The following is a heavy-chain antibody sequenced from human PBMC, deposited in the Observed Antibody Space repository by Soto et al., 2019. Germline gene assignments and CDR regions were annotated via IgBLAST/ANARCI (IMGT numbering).Heavy chain of an antibody. D-gene: IGHD3-10*01. CDR3: VEEGDVVVRRGVIYFDY. CDR2: ISYDGSNK. Sequence: GGSLRLSCAASGFIFSSYGMHWVRQAPGRGLEWVAIISYDGSNKYCADSVKGRFTISRDNSKNTLYLQMNSLRVEDTAVYYCVEEGDVVVRRGVIYFDYWGQGTLVTVSS. V-gene: IGHV3-30*18. J-gene: IGHJ4*02. CDR1: GFIFSSYG.